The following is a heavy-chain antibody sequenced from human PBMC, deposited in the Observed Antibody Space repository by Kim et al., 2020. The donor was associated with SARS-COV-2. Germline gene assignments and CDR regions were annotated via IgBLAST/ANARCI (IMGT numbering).Heavy chain of an antibody. CDR1: GGTFSTHG. D-gene: IGHD1-20*01. Sequence: SVKVSCKASGGTFSTHGISWVQQAPGQGLEWMGTIIPIFGVPHYAQKFQGRVTITADESTTTAYMEFSSLTSEDTAKYYCARDSPRYNWNHHLDYWGQG. J-gene: IGHJ4*02. CDR2: IIPIFGVP. V-gene: IGHV1-69*13. CDR3: ARDSPRYNWNHHLDY.